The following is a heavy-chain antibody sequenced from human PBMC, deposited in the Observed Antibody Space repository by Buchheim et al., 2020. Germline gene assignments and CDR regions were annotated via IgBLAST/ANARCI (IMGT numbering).Heavy chain of an antibody. D-gene: IGHD6-13*01. CDR1: GGSFTGHY. V-gene: IGHV4-34*02. CDR3: ATVTRAAAGKRGFDY. CDR2: INDSGST. Sequence: QVQLQQWGAGLLKPSETLSLTCAVYGGSFTGHYWSWIRQPPGKGLEWIGEINDSGSTNYNPSLKSRITISPDTSKNQLSLKLTSVTAADTAVYYCATVTRAAAGKRGFDYWGQGTL. J-gene: IGHJ4*02.